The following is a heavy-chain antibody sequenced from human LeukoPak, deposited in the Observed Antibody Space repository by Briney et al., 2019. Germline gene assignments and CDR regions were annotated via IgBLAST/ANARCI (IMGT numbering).Heavy chain of an antibody. V-gene: IGHV3-30*18. Sequence: GGSLRLSCVFSGFTFSSYWMTWVRQAPGKGLEWVAVISYDGSNKYYADSVKGRFTISRDNSKNTLYLQMNSLRAEDTAVYYCAKISSGWLVDWTLDYWGQGTLVTVSS. J-gene: IGHJ4*02. D-gene: IGHD6-19*01. CDR2: ISYDGSNK. CDR3: AKISSGWLVDWTLDY. CDR1: GFTFSSYW.